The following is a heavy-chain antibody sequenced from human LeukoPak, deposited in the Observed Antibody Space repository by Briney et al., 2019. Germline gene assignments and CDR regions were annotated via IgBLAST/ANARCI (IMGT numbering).Heavy chain of an antibody. J-gene: IGHJ4*02. CDR2: IYYSGST. Sequence: PSETLSLTCTVSGGSISSSSYYWGWIRQPPGKGLEWIGSIYYSGSTYYNPSLKSRVIISVDTSKNQFSLKLSSVTAADTAVYYCANGGGRLFDYWGQGTLVTVSS. V-gene: IGHV4-39*01. CDR1: GGSISSSSYY. CDR3: ANGGGRLFDY. D-gene: IGHD3-10*01.